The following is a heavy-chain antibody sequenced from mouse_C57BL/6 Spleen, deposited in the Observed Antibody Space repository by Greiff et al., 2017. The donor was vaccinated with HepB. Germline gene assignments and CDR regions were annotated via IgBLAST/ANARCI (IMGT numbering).Heavy chain of an antibody. V-gene: IGHV6-3*01. D-gene: IGHD1-1*01. CDR1: GFTFSNYW. J-gene: IGHJ2*01. CDR3: TDLGRGY. Sequence: EVKVEESGGGLVQPGGSMKLSCVASGFTFSNYWMNWVRQSPEKGLEWVAQIRLKSDNYATHYAESVKGRFTISRDDSKSSVYVQMNNLRAEDTGIYYCTDLGRGYWGQGTTLTVSS. CDR2: IRLKSDNYAT.